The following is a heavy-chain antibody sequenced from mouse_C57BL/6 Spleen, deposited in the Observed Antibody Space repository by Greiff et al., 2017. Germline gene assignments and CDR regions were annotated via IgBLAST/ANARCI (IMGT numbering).Heavy chain of an antibody. Sequence: VQLQQPGAELVKPGASVKMSCKASGYTFTSYWITWVKQRPGQGLEWIGDIYPGSGSTNYNKKFKSKATMTVDTSSSTAYMQLSRLTSEDSAVYYCASYYSSSYGEDYWGQGTTLTVSS. CDR3: ASYYSSSYGEDY. D-gene: IGHD1-1*01. CDR1: GYTFTSYW. CDR2: IYPGSGST. J-gene: IGHJ2*01. V-gene: IGHV1-55*01.